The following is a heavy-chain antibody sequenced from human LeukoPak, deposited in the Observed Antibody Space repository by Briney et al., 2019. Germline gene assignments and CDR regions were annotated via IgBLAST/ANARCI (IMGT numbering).Heavy chain of an antibody. V-gene: IGHV1-18*01. CDR3: AREACSDGVCYFEY. CDR1: GDTFTNYG. Sequence: ASVKVSCKASGDTFTNYGFSWVRQAPGEGLEWMGWISAYNGDTKYPQKFQGRVTMTTDTSATTVNMELGSLRFDDAAVYYCAREACSDGVCYFEYWGQGTLVTVSS. J-gene: IGHJ4*02. D-gene: IGHD2-8*01. CDR2: ISAYNGDT.